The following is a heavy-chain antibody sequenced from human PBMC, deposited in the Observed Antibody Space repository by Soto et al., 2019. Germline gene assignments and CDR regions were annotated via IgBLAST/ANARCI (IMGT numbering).Heavy chain of an antibody. D-gene: IGHD3-3*01. CDR1: GGSISSYY. Sequence: SETLSLTCTVAGGSISSYYLSWIRQPPGKGLEWIGYIYYSGSTNYNPSLKSRVTISVDTSKNQFSLKLSSVTAADTAVYYCARGRTIFGVVITEDYYYYGMDVWGQGTTVTV. J-gene: IGHJ6*02. CDR3: ARGRTIFGVVITEDYYYYGMDV. CDR2: IYYSGST. V-gene: IGHV4-59*01.